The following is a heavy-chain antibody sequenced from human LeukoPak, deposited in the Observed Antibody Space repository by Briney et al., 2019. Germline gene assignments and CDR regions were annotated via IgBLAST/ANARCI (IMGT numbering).Heavy chain of an antibody. D-gene: IGHD3-22*01. V-gene: IGHV4-38-2*02. J-gene: IGHJ4*02. CDR2: IYYSGST. Sequence: ASETLSLTCTVSGYSISSGYYWGWIRQPPGKGLEWIGSIYYSGSTYYNPSLKSRVTISVDTSKSQFSLKLSSVTAADTAVYYCARDRYYYDNSDYWGQGTLVTVSS. CDR3: ARDRYYYDNSDY. CDR1: GYSISSGYY.